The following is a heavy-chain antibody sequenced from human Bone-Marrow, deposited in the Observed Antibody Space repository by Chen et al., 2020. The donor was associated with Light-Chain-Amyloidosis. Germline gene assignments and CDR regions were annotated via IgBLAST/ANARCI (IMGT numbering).Heavy chain of an antibody. CDR3: ARRRDGYNFDY. Sequence: AQLQQFRLDVKKPGEPLKLYCKGSGYTLPNYWNGWVRQMPGKGLEWMGVIYPDDSDARYSPSFEGQVTISADKSITTAYLQWRSLKASDTAMYYCARRRDGYNFDYWGQGTLVTVSS. J-gene: IGHJ4*02. D-gene: IGHD5-12*01. V-gene: IGHV5-51*01. CDR1: GYTLPNYW. CDR2: IYPDDSDA.